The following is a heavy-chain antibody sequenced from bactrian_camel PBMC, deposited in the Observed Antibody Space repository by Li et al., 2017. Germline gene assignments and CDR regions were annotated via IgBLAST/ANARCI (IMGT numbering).Heavy chain of an antibody. J-gene: IGHJ6*01. CDR1: GFTRWRGN. CDR3: VVVPFAKCGGWEHTSPAFGY. V-gene: IGHV3S55*01. CDR2: METDGTT. Sequence: QLVESGGGSVQAGGSLTLSCVASGFTRWRGNMAWFRQAPGNEREAVAGMETDGTTSYADSVRGRFSISKDNAKNTLYLQMNRLKPEDTAMYYCVVVPFAKCGGWEHTSPAFGYWGQGTQVTVS. D-gene: IGHD2*01.